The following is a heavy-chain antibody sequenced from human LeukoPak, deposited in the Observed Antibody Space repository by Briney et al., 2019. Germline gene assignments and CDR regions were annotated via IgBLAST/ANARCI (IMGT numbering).Heavy chain of an antibody. V-gene: IGHV3-64*01. CDR1: GFTFSSYA. J-gene: IGHJ4*02. CDR2: ISSNGGST. CDR3: ASLFHSSGWYGGVFDY. D-gene: IGHD6-19*01. Sequence: GGSLRLSRAASGFTFSSYAMHWVRQAPGKGLEYVSAISSNGGSTYYANSVKGRFTISRDNSKNTLYLQMGSLRAEDMAVYYCASLFHSSGWYGGVFDYWGQGTLVTVSS.